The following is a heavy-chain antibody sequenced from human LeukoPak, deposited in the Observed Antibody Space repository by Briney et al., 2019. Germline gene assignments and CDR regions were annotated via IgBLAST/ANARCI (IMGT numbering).Heavy chain of an antibody. CDR1: GFTFTSYA. D-gene: IGHD3-22*01. CDR2: ISWNSGSI. Sequence: GGSLRLSCAASGFTFTSYAMSWVRQAPGKGLEWVSGISWNSGSIGYADSVKGRFTISRDNAKNSLYLQMNSLRAEDTAVYYCARDRGAYYDSSGSHFGYWGQGTLVTVSS. CDR3: ARDRGAYYDSSGSHFGY. V-gene: IGHV3-20*04. J-gene: IGHJ4*02.